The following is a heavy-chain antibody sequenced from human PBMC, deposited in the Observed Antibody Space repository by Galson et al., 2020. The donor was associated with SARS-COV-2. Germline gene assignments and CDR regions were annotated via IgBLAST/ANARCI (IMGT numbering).Heavy chain of an antibody. V-gene: IGHV4-30-4*01. CDR2: IYYSGST. Sequence: SETLSLTCTVSGGSISSGDYYWSWIRQPPGKGLEWIGYIYYSGSTYYNPSLKSRVTISVDTSKNQFSLKLSSVTAADTAVYYCAGEALATALRQHTNWGQGTLVTVSS. CDR1: GGSISSGDYY. J-gene: IGHJ4*02. D-gene: IGHD5-12*01. CDR3: AGEALATALRQHTN.